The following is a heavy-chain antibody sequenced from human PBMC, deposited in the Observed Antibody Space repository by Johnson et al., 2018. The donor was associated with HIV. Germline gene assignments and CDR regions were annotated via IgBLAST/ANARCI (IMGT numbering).Heavy chain of an antibody. D-gene: IGHD6-6*01. CDR1: GFTFTNYG. J-gene: IGHJ3*02. CDR2: MSFDGSKK. Sequence: QVQLVESGGGVVQPGGSLRLSCAASGFTFTNYGMHWVRQAPGKGLEWVAFMSFDGSKKYYADSVKGRFTISRDSAISMIYMQLNSLGADDTAIYFCAKVRSSSSYGAFEIWGQGTMVTVSS. V-gene: IGHV3-30*19. CDR3: AKVRSSSSYGAFEI.